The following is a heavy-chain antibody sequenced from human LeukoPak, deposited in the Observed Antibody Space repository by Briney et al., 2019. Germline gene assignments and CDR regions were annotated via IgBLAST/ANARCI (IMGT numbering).Heavy chain of an antibody. D-gene: IGHD7-27*01. Sequence: PGGSLRLSCAVSGFTFSSYWMHWVRQAPGKGLEWVSAISGSGGSTYYADSMKGRFTISRDNSKNTLYLQMNSLRAEDTAVYYCARSSWGRGLDAFDIWGPGTMVTVSS. V-gene: IGHV3-23*01. J-gene: IGHJ3*02. CDR2: ISGSGGST. CDR3: ARSSWGRGLDAFDI. CDR1: GFTFSSYW.